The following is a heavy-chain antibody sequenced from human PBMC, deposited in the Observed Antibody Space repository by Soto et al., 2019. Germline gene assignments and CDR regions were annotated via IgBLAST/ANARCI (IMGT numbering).Heavy chain of an antibody. CDR2: IKEDGSER. J-gene: IGHJ4*02. CDR1: GFSFGNYL. CDR3: ARDVGPVTIFGEALSGYFDF. V-gene: IGHV3-7*03. Sequence: GGSLRLSCAVSGFSFGNYLMSWVRQSPGKGLEWLASIKEDGSERYYLDSVKGRFTISRDNAKDSLSLQMNSLRGEDTAFYYCARDVGPVTIFGEALSGYFDFWGQGTLVTSPQ. D-gene: IGHD3-3*01.